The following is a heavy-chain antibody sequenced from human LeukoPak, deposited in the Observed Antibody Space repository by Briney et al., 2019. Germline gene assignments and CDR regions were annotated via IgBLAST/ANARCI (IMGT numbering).Heavy chain of an antibody. D-gene: IGHD3-22*01. J-gene: IGHJ4*02. CDR1: GGTFTSYG. CDR3: ARDTPWVDDSSGYNDY. CDR2: ISAYNGNT. V-gene: IGHV1-18*01. Sequence: GASVKVSCKASGGTFTSYGISWVRQAPGQGLEWMGWISAYNGNTNYAQKLQGRVAMTTDTSTSTAYMELRSLRSDDTAVYYCARDTPWVDDSSGYNDYWGQGTLVTVSS.